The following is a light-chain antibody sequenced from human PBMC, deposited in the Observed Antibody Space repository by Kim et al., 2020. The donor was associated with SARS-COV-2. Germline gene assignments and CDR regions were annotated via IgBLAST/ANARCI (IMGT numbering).Light chain of an antibody. CDR3: QQRNKWPLT. J-gene: IGKJ4*01. V-gene: IGKV3-11*01. CDR1: QSINSN. Sequence: SPGETAPLSGRASQSINSNLAWYRQKPGQAPSLLMYDASNRATGIPARFSGSGSGTDFTLTISSLEPEDFAVYYCQQRNKWPLTFGGGTKVDIK. CDR2: DAS.